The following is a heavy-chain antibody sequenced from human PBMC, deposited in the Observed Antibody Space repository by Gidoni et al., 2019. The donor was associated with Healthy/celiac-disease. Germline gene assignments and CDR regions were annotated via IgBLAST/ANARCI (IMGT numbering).Heavy chain of an antibody. CDR1: GFTFSSYA. V-gene: IGHV3-23*01. CDR2: ISGSGGST. CDR3: AKDSFDFWSGYPNDY. Sequence: EVQLLESGGGLVQPGGSLRPSCAASGFTFSSYAMSWVRQAPGKGLEWVSAISGSGGSTYYADSVKGRFTISRDNSKNTLYLQMNSLRAEDTAVYYCAKDSFDFWSGYPNDYWGQGTLVTVSS. D-gene: IGHD3-3*01. J-gene: IGHJ4*02.